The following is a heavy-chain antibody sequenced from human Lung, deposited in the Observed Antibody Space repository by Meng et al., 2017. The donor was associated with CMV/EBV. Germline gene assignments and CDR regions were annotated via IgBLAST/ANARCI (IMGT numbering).Heavy chain of an antibody. Sequence: GESXKISCAASGFTFSSYAMHWVRQAPGKGLEYVSAISSNGGRTYYADSVKGRFTISRDNSKNTLYLQMGSLRAEDMAVYYCARDHDYDFWSGYVDYWGQGTLVTVSS. V-gene: IGHV3-64*02. CDR2: ISSNGGRT. CDR1: GFTFSSYA. CDR3: ARDHDYDFWSGYVDY. J-gene: IGHJ4*02. D-gene: IGHD3-3*01.